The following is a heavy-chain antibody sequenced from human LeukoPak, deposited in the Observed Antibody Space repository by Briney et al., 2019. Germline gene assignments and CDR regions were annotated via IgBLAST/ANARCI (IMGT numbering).Heavy chain of an antibody. V-gene: IGHV1-24*01. D-gene: IGHD1-26*01. Sequence: GASVKVSCKVSGYTLTELSMHWVRPAPGKGLEWMGGFDPEDGETIYAQKFQGRVTMTEDTSTDTAYMELSSLRSEDTAVYYCATVGSGSYARGDYYMDVWGKGTTVTVSS. CDR2: FDPEDGET. CDR3: ATVGSGSYARGDYYMDV. CDR1: GYTLTELS. J-gene: IGHJ6*03.